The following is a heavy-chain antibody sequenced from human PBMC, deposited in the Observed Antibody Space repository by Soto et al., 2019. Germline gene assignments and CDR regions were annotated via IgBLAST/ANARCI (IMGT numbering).Heavy chain of an antibody. CDR1: GFTFSSYS. Sequence: EVQLVESGGGLVKPGGSLRLSCAASGFTFSSYSMNWVRQAPGKGLEWVSSISSSSSYIYYADSVKGRFTISRDNAKNSLYLQMNSLRAEDTAVYYCARESIVVVPAASRYYYYYMDVWGKGTTVTVSS. CDR3: ARESIVVVPAASRYYYYYMDV. CDR2: ISSSSSYI. D-gene: IGHD2-2*01. J-gene: IGHJ6*03. V-gene: IGHV3-21*01.